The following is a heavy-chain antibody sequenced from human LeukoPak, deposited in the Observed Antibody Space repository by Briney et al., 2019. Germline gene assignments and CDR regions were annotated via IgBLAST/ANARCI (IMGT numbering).Heavy chain of an antibody. Sequence: GRSLRLSCAASGFTFSSYAMHWVRQAPGKGLEWVAVISYDGSNKYYADSVKGRFTISRDNSKNTLYLQMNSLRAEDTAVYYCARDHNNSSSGGENYYYYYYMDVWGKGTTVTVSS. CDR2: ISYDGSNK. CDR1: GFTFSSYA. J-gene: IGHJ6*03. V-gene: IGHV3-30*04. D-gene: IGHD6-6*01. CDR3: ARDHNNSSSGGENYYYYYYMDV.